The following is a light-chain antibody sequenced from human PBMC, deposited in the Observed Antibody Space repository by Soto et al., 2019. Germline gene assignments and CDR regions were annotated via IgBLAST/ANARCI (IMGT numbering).Light chain of an antibody. CDR3: QQRSN. CDR2: YAS. J-gene: IGKJ5*01. CDR1: QNVNSY. Sequence: EIVLTQSPATLSLSPGERATLSCRASQNVNSYLAWYQQKPGQAPRLLIFYASNMATGIPARFSGSGSGTDFTLTISSLEPEDFAVYYCQQRSNFGQGTRLEIK. V-gene: IGKV3-11*01.